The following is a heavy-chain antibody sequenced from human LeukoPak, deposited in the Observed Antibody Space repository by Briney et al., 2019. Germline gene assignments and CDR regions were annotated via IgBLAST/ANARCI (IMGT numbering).Heavy chain of an antibody. CDR2: IGSTLGHI. J-gene: IGHJ4*02. CDR3: AKELATFDY. V-gene: IGHV3-21*04. D-gene: IGHD1-1*01. Sequence: GGSLRLSCAGSGFTFSHYSMNWVRQAPGKGLEWVSSIGSTLGHIYYADSVKGRFTISRDNSKNTMFLQMSSLTAEDTALYYCAKELATFDYWGQGTLVTASS. CDR1: GFTFSHYS.